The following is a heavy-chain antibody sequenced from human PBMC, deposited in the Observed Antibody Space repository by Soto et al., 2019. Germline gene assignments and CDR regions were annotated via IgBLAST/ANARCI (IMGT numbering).Heavy chain of an antibody. D-gene: IGHD3-10*01. CDR3: ARDSRPQNTLLFLKSSAS. Sequence: GASVKVSCKASGGTFSSYAISWVRQAPGQGLEWMGGIVPMSGTTDYAQRFQDRVTITADESTSTAFMELSSLRSEDTAVYYCARDSRPQNTLLFLKSSASWGQGTLVTVSS. V-gene: IGHV1-69*13. J-gene: IGHJ4*02. CDR2: IVPMSGTT. CDR1: GGTFSSYA.